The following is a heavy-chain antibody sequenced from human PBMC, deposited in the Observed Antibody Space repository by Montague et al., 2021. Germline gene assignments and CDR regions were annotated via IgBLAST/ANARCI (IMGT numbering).Heavy chain of an antibody. CDR1: GGSTSSYY. J-gene: IGHJ5*02. CDR3: AKQDYFVSGTSYKGFDL. V-gene: IGHV4-59*08. D-gene: IGHD3-10*01. CDR2: MFYGGAT. Sequence: SETLSLTCTVSGGSTSSYYWSWIRQPPGKGLEWLGSMFYGGATSNNPSLKSRVTMSIDTPTNQFSLKLSFVTAADTAVYYCAKQDYFVSGTSYKGFDLWGQGILVTVSS.